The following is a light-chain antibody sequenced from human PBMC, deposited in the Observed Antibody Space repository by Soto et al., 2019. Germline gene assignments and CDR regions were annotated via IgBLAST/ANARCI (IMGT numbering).Light chain of an antibody. CDR1: NIGSRS. CDR3: QVWDTSIYQYV. CDR2: DDD. V-gene: IGLV3-21*02. Sequence: SYELTQPPSVSVAPGQTARFACGGNNIGSRSVHWYQQRPGQAPILVVFDDDDRPSGIPEQFSGSNSGNTATLTIIRVEAGDEADYYCQVWDTSIYQYVFGSGTKVTVL. J-gene: IGLJ1*01.